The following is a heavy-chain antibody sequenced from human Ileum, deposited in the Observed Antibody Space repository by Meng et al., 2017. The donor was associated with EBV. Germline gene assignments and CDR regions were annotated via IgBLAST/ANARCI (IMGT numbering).Heavy chain of an antibody. J-gene: IGHJ4*02. CDR2: MSYSGST. CDR1: GGSVSSAHSF. CDR3: AGDPHSGSPH. V-gene: IGHV4-61*01. D-gene: IGHD1-26*01. Sequence: VQPQEAGPGLVKPSETLSLTCTVSGGSVSSAHSFWTWIRQPPGKGLEWIGYMSYSGSTNYSPPLESRVTISVDTSKNQFSLKLSSVTAADTAVYYCAGDPHSGSPHWGQGTLVTVSS.